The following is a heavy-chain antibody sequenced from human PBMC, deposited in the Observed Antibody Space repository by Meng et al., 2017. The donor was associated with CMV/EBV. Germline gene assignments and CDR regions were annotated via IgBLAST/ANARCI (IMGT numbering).Heavy chain of an antibody. Sequence: CAVYGGSFSGYYWSWIRQPPGKGLECIGEINHSGSTNYNPSLKSRVTISVDTSKNQFSLKLSSVTAADTAVYYCARGKGDRVRYFDLWGRGTLVTVSS. D-gene: IGHD3-16*01. CDR2: INHSGST. CDR1: GGSFSGYY. CDR3: ARGKGDRVRYFDL. V-gene: IGHV4-34*01. J-gene: IGHJ2*01.